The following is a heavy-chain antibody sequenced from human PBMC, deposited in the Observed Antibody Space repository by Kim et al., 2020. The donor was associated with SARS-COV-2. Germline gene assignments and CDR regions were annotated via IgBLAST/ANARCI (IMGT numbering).Heavy chain of an antibody. D-gene: IGHD1-1*01. Sequence: SETLSLTCTVSGYSISSGYYWGWIRQPPGKGLEWIGSIYHSGSTYYNPSLKSRVTISVDTSKNQFSLKLSSVTAADTAVYYCARTLGGTTSGWFDPWGQGTLVTVSS. V-gene: IGHV4-38-2*02. J-gene: IGHJ5*02. CDR2: IYHSGST. CDR3: ARTLGGTTSGWFDP. CDR1: GYSISSGYY.